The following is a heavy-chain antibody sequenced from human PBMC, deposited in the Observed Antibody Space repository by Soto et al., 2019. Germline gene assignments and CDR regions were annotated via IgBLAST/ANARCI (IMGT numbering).Heavy chain of an antibody. D-gene: IGHD2-2*01. CDR1: GFTFSSYG. CDR2: IWDDGSKQ. V-gene: IGHV3-33*01. Sequence: QVQLVESGGGVVQPGTSLRLSCAPSGFTFSSYGMHWVRQAPGKGLEWVAVIWDDGSKQYYADSVKGRFTISRDNSKNTLYLQMNSLRAEDTAVYYCARDPGITSYYFDYWGQGTLVTVSS. CDR3: ARDPGITSYYFDY. J-gene: IGHJ4*02.